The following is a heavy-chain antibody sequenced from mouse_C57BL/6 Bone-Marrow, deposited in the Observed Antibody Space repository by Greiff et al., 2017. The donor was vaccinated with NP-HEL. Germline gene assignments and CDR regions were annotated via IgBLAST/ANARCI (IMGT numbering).Heavy chain of an antibody. D-gene: IGHD2-10*01. CDR1: GFTFSNYW. CDR2: IRLKSDNYAT. CDR3: TGAYYGNYAY. Sequence: DVMLVESGGGLVQPGGSMKLSCVASGFTFSNYWMNWVRQSPEKGLEWVAQIRLKSDNYATHYAESVKGRFTISRDDSKSSVYLQMNNLRAEDTGIYYCTGAYYGNYAYWGQGTLVTVSA. V-gene: IGHV6-3*01. J-gene: IGHJ3*01.